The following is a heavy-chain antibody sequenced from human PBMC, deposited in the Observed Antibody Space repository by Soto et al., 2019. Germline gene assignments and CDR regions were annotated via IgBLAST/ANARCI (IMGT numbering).Heavy chain of an antibody. CDR1: GDSVSSNSAA. D-gene: IGHD6-19*01. J-gene: IGHJ3*02. CDR3: ARVGGSYSSGWYGGAFDI. Sequence: SQTLSLTCAISGDSVSSNSAAWNWIRQSPSRGLEWLGRTYYRSKWYNDYAVSVKSRITINPATSKNQFSLQLNSVTPEDTAVYYCARVGGSYSSGWYGGAFDIWGQGTMVTVSS. V-gene: IGHV6-1*01. CDR2: TYYRSKWYN.